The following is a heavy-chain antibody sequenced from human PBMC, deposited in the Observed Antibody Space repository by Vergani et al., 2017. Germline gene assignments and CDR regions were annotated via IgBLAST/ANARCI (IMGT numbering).Heavy chain of an antibody. Sequence: QVQLVQSGAEVKKPGASVKVSCKASGYTFTSYGISWVRQAPGQGLEWMGWISAYNGKTNYAQKLQGRVTMTTDTSTSTAYMELRSLRSDDTAVYYCARIVDYYGSGSYYYNWFDPWGQGTLVTVSS. CDR2: ISAYNGKT. CDR1: GYTFTSYG. D-gene: IGHD3-10*01. CDR3: ARIVDYYGSGSYYYNWFDP. V-gene: IGHV1-18*04. J-gene: IGHJ5*02.